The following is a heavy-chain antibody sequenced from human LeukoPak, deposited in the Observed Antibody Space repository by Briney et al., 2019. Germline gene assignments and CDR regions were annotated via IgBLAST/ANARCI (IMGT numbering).Heavy chain of an antibody. V-gene: IGHV4-59*01. CDR3: ARLNRLQYFAYLAYYYHAMDV. CDR2: VYYTGTT. CDR1: GDSISGYY. D-gene: IGHD3-9*01. J-gene: IGHJ6*04. Sequence: SETLSLTCSVSGDSISGYYWSWVRQPPGRGLAWIGYVYYTGTTKYDPSLESRVTMSVDTSKNQFSLRLSSVTAADTDTYYCARLNRLQYFAYLAYYYHAMDVWGKGTAVTVSS.